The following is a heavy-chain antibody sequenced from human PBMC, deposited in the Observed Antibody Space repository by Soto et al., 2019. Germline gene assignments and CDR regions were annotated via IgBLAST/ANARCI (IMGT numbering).Heavy chain of an antibody. CDR1: GYTFTSYD. D-gene: IGHD3-9*01. Sequence: QVQLVQSGAEVKKPGASVKVSCKASGYTFTSYDINWVRQATGQGLEWMGWMNPNSGNTGYAQKFQGRVTMTRNTSISTAYMELSSVRSEDTAVYYCARGGLRYCDWLSKFDYWGQGTLVTVSS. J-gene: IGHJ4*02. V-gene: IGHV1-8*01. CDR3: ARGGLRYCDWLSKFDY. CDR2: MNPNSGNT.